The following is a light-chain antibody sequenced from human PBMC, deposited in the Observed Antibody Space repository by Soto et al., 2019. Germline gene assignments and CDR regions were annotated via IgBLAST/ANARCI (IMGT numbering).Light chain of an antibody. Sequence: QSALTQPASVSGSPGQSITISCTGTSSDIGNYNRVSWYQQPPGTAPKLMIYEVSNRPSGVPDRFSGSKSGNTASLTISGLQAEDEDDYYCSLYTSSSTVVFGGGTKVTVL. CDR1: SSDIGNYNR. CDR2: EVS. V-gene: IGLV2-18*01. J-gene: IGLJ2*01. CDR3: SLYTSSSTVV.